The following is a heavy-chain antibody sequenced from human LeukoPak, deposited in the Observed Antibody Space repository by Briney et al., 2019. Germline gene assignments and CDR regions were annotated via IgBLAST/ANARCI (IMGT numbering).Heavy chain of an antibody. D-gene: IGHD3-22*01. CDR2: IYYSGST. Sequence: SETLSLTCTVSGGSISSYYWSWIRQPPGKGLEGIGYIYYSGSTNYNPSLKSRVTISVDTSKNQFSLKLSSVTAADTAVYYCASHYYDSSGPDYRGQGTLVTVSS. V-gene: IGHV4-59*08. CDR3: ASHYYDSSGPDY. J-gene: IGHJ4*02. CDR1: GGSISSYY.